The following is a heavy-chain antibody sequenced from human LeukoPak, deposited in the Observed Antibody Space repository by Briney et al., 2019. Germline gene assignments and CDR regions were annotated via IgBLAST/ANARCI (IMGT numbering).Heavy chain of an antibody. CDR2: IKQDGNEK. D-gene: IGHD3-3*02. CDR1: GFTFSSYW. CDR3: ARDGAFRIYDY. J-gene: IGHJ4*02. V-gene: IGHV3-7*01. Sequence: GGSLRLSCAASGFTFSSYWMTWVRQAPGKGLEWVASIKQDGNEKYYVDSVKGRFTISRDNARNSLYLQMSSLRADNTAVYYCARDGAFRIYDYWGQGTLVTVSS.